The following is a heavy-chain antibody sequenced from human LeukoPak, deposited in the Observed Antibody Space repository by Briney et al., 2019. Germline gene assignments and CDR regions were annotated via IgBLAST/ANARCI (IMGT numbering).Heavy chain of an antibody. CDR1: GFTFSSYA. CDR2: ITDRGASS. Sequence: GGSLRLSCAASGFTFSSYAMGWVRQARGKGLEGVSAITDRGASSYYTDSVKGRFTISRDNSKNTLYLQMNSLRAEDTAVFYCARAGDGYSSNWRGEPTFDYWGQGTLVTVSS. J-gene: IGHJ4*02. D-gene: IGHD6-13*01. CDR3: ARAGDGYSSNWRGEPTFDY. V-gene: IGHV3-23*01.